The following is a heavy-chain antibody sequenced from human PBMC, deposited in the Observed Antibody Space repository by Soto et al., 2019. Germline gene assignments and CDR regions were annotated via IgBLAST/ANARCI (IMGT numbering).Heavy chain of an antibody. V-gene: IGHV4-39*01. CDR2: IHYSRKT. Sequence: PSETLSLTSTLSGASITSTTYFWAWIRQPPWKGLELVGSIHYSRKTHYNPSLKSRVNISVDRSKNQFSRQMTSVTAADTAVYYCAKNLPRTGRFHYWVQGTFVTVSS. CDR1: GASITSTTYF. CDR3: AKNLPRTGRFHY. J-gene: IGHJ4*02.